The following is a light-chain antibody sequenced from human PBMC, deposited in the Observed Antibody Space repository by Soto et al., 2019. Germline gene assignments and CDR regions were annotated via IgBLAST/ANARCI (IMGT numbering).Light chain of an antibody. V-gene: IGKV3-20*01. CDR2: GAS. CDR3: QQYGTSPIT. J-gene: IGKJ5*01. CDR1: QTVSSY. Sequence: ENDLTQSRGTLSLSPGERATLSCRASQTVSSYLTWYQQRPGQAPRLLIYGASKRATGIPDRFSGSGSGTDFTLTISRLEPEDFALYYCQQYGTSPITFGQGTRLEIK.